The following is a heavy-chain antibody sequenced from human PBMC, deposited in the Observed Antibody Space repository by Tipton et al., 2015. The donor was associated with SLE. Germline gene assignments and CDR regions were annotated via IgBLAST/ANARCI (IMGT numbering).Heavy chain of an antibody. CDR3: AKGRYSGYDLYGTDV. CDR1: GFTFSNYG. J-gene: IGHJ6*04. Sequence: SLRLSCAASGFTFSNYGMSWVRQAPGKGLEWVSGISWNSGSRGYADSVKGRFTISRDNAKKSLYLQMNSLRPEDTALYYCAKGRYSGYDLYGTDVWGKGTTVTVSS. D-gene: IGHD5-12*01. CDR2: ISWNSGSR. V-gene: IGHV3-9*01.